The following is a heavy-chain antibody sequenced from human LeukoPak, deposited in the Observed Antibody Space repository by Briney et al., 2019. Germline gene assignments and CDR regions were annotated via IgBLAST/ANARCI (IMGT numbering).Heavy chain of an antibody. CDR3: AKDLLGYCSGGSCSTTYFDY. Sequence: PGGSLRLSCAASGFTFSSYAMSWVRQAPGKGLEWVSAISGSGGSTYYADSVKGRFTISRDNSKNTLYLQMNSLRAEDTAVYYCAKDLLGYCSGGSCSTTYFDYWGQGTLVTVSS. V-gene: IGHV3-23*01. CDR2: ISGSGGST. CDR1: GFTFSSYA. J-gene: IGHJ4*02. D-gene: IGHD2-15*01.